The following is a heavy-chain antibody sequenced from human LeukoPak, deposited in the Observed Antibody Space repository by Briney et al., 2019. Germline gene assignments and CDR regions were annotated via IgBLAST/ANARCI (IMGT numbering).Heavy chain of an antibody. D-gene: IGHD3-22*01. CDR2: FSGSGGYT. V-gene: IGHV3-23*01. CDR1: GFTFSSYA. J-gene: IGHJ4*02. Sequence: GGSLRLSCAASGFTFSSYAMSWVRQAPGKGLEWVSGFSGSGGYTYYADSVKGRFTISRDNSKNSLYLQMNSLRAEDTAVYYCAKEGPHYYDSSGYSDYWGQGTLVTVSS. CDR3: AKEGPHYYDSSGYSDY.